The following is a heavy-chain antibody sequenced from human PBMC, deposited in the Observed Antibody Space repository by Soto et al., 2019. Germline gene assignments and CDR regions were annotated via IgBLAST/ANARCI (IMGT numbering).Heavy chain of an antibody. V-gene: IGHV4-30-4*01. CDR1: GGSISSGDYY. CDR3: ARDRSSPHYYGMDV. CDR2: IYYSGST. Sequence: SETLSLTCTVSGGSISSGDYYWSWIRQPPGKGLEWIGYIYYSGSTYYNPSLKSRVTISVDTSKNQFSLKLSSVTAADTAVYYCARDRSSPHYYGMDVWGQGTTVTVSS. J-gene: IGHJ6*02. D-gene: IGHD6-13*01.